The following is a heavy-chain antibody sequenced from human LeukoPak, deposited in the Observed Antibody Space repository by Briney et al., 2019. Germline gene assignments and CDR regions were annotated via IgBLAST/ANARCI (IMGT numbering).Heavy chain of an antibody. Sequence: EASVTVSFKASGYTFTGYYMYWVRQAPGQGLEWMGWINPNSGGTNYSQKFQGRVTITRDTSISTAYMELSRLRSDDTAVYYCALSTVATEAFDIWGQGTMVSVSS. CDR2: INPNSGGT. J-gene: IGHJ3*02. CDR1: GYTFTGYY. V-gene: IGHV1-2*02. D-gene: IGHD4-17*01. CDR3: ALSTVATEAFDI.